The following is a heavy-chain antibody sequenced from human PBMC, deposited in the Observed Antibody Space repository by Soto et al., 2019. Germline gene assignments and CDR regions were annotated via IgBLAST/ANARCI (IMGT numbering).Heavy chain of an antibody. CDR3: VGGNQFDS. V-gene: IGHV3-23*01. J-gene: IGHJ4*02. CDR2: VSGSGSST. D-gene: IGHD2-15*01. Sequence: EVQLLESGGNLVQPGGSLRLSCAASRFTFSSYAMNWVRQAPGKGLEWVSSVSGSGSSTSYADSVKGRFTISRDNSKNTLYLQMNSLRAEDTALYYCVGGNQFDSWGQGTLVTVSS. CDR1: RFTFSSYA.